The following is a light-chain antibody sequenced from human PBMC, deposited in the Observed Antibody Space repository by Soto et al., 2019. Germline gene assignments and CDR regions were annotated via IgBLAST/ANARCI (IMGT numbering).Light chain of an antibody. Sequence: QSALTQPASGSGSAGQSITISCTGTSSDVCGYNYVSWYQQHPGKAPKLMIYEVSNRPSGVSNRFSGSKSGNTASLTISGLQAEDEADYYCSSYTSSSTLVFGTGTKVTVL. CDR3: SSYTSSSTLV. CDR2: EVS. V-gene: IGLV2-14*01. J-gene: IGLJ1*01. CDR1: SSDVCGYNY.